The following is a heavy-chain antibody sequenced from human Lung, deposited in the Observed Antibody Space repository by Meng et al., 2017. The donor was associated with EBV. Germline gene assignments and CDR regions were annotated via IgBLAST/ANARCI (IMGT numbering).Heavy chain of an antibody. D-gene: IGHD2-21*01. Sequence: VQLQGSGLGLVNPSGTLSLPCAVSGGSITIGNWWSWVRQSPGKGLEWIGEIHHSGRTNYNPSLKSRITMSLDKPKNQFSLKLSSVTAADTAVYYCARDSDSAYSLGYWGQGTLVTVSS. V-gene: IGHV4-4*02. CDR2: IHHSGRT. CDR1: GGSITIGNW. J-gene: IGHJ4*02. CDR3: ARDSDSAYSLGY.